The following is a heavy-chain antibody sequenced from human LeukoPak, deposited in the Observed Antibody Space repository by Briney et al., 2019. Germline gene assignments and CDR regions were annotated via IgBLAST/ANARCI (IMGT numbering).Heavy chain of an antibody. CDR3: ARGHYGSNGFDY. Sequence: ASLKVSSKQSGYTLTRYEVNSVRQATGQGLEWMASISTSSGNTGYAEKFKGRFTMIRNNAISSAYLELSSLRSEDTAVYYCARGHYGSNGFDYWGQGTLVTVSS. CDR2: ISTSSGNT. J-gene: IGHJ4*02. D-gene: IGHD3-22*01. V-gene: IGHV1-8*01. CDR1: GYTLTRYE.